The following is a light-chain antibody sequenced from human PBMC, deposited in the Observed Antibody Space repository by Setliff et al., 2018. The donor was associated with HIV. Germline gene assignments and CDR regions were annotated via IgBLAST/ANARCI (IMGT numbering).Light chain of an antibody. Sequence: QSALTQPASVSGSPGQSITISCTGTRSDIGAYNYVSWYQQHPSKAPQLLISEVNKRPSGVSNRFSGSRTGSTASLTISGLQAEDESDYYCTSYTTSTTLVFGGGTKVTVL. J-gene: IGLJ3*02. V-gene: IGLV2-14*01. CDR3: TSYTTSTTLV. CDR1: RSDIGAYNY. CDR2: EVN.